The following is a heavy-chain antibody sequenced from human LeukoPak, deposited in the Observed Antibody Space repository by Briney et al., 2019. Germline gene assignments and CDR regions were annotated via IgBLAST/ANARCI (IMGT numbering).Heavy chain of an antibody. CDR3: AKDGTYSGSGVLDY. J-gene: IGHJ4*02. CDR1: GFTFSSYA. V-gene: IGHV3-23*01. CDR2: ISDSGGRT. D-gene: IGHD5-12*01. Sequence: GGSLRLSCAASGFTFSSYAMSWVRQAPGKGLEWVSAISDSGGRTYYADSVKGRFTISRDNSKNTLFLQMNNLRAEDTALYYCAKDGTYSGSGVLDYWGQGTLVTVSS.